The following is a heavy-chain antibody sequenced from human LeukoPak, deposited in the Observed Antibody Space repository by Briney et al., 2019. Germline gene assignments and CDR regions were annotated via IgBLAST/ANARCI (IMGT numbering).Heavy chain of an antibody. D-gene: IGHD3-10*01. CDR1: GFIFSNAW. CDR3: TTNRGYYGSGPPVY. V-gene: IGHV3-15*01. J-gene: IGHJ4*02. Sequence: PGGSLRLSCAASGFIFSNAWMSWVRQAPGKGLEWVGCIKSKTDGGTTDYAAPVKGRFTISGDDSKNTLLLQMNSLKTEDTAVYYCTTNRGYYGSGPPVYWGQGTLVTVSS. CDR2: IKSKTDGGTT.